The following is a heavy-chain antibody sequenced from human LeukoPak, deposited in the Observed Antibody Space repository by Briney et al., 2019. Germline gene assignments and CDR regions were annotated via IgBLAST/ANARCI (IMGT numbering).Heavy chain of an antibody. V-gene: IGHV3-48*03. CDR1: GFTFSSYE. D-gene: IGHD1-26*01. J-gene: IGHJ4*02. Sequence: GGSLRLSCAASGFTFSSYEMNWVRQAPGKGLEWISYISSSGYTIFYADSVKGRFTISRDNAKNSLYLQMNSLRADDTAVYYCARVRASYFDYWGQGTLVTVSS. CDR2: ISSSGYTI. CDR3: ARVRASYFDY.